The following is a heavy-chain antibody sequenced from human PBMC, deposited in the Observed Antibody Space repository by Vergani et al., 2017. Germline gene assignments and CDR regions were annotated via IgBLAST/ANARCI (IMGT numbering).Heavy chain of an antibody. V-gene: IGHV3-9*01. J-gene: IGHJ6*03. Sequence: EEQLVESAGGFVQPGRSLRLSCAASGFNFEAYTMHWVRQVPGKGPEWVSGIVWSNDAVLYAASVKGRFTISRDNANNSLYLQMDGLRPEDTALYYCAKDARLYSSIYYHYMDVWGKGTTVTVSS. CDR2: IVWSNDAV. CDR1: GFNFEAYT. CDR3: AKDARLYSSIYYHYMDV. D-gene: IGHD6-13*01.